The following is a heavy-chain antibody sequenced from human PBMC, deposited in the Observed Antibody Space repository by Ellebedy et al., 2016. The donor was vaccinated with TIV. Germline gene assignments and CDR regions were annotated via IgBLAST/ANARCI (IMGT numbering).Heavy chain of an antibody. V-gene: IGHV3-30*04. D-gene: IGHD3/OR15-3a*01. CDR1: GFTFSHFS. J-gene: IGHJ4*02. Sequence: GESLKISCAASGFTFSHFSMHWVRQAPGKELEWVAVISYHITNQFYTDSVKGRFTISRYNSENTLYLQMNSRRPEDTALYFCTREAPGTESDFKGYFDFWGQGAMVTVSS. CDR3: TREAPGTESDFKGYFDF. CDR2: ISYHITNQ.